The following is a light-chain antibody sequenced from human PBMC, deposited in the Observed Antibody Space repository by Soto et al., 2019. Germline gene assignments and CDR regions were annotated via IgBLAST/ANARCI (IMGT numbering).Light chain of an antibody. CDR2: DVS. V-gene: IGLV2-14*01. CDR3: SSYTSSSTFYV. Sequence: QSVLTQPASVSGSPGQSITISCTGTSSDVGGYNYVSWYQQHPGKAPKLMIYDVSHRPSGVSNRFSGSKSGNTASLTISGLQAEDEADYYCSSYTSSSTFYVFGTGTKLTVL. CDR1: SSDVGGYNY. J-gene: IGLJ1*01.